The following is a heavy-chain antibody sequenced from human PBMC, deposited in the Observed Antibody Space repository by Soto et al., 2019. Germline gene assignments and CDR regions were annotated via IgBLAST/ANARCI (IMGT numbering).Heavy chain of an antibody. V-gene: IGHV4-31*03. CDR2: IYYSGST. J-gene: IGHJ6*02. D-gene: IGHD3-10*01. Sequence: SETLSLTCTVSGGSISSGGYYWSWIRQHPGRGLEWIGYIYYSGSTYYNPSLKSRVTISVDTSKNQFSLKLSSVTAADTAVYYCAREIPRGYYYYGMDVWGQGTTVTVSS. CDR1: GGSISSGGYY. CDR3: AREIPRGYYYYGMDV.